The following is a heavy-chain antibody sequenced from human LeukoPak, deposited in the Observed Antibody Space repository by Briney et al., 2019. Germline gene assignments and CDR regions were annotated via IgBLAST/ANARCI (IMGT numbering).Heavy chain of an antibody. D-gene: IGHD1-26*01. J-gene: IGHJ4*02. Sequence: GGSLRLSCVVSGLSVRGSYMSWVRQAPGKGLEWVSVIYSGDRTYYADSVKGRFTISRDTSKNTLYLQMNSLRAEDTASYYCARDLASSSYVEFDYWGQGTLVTVPS. CDR1: GLSVRGSY. CDR3: ARDLASSSYVEFDY. V-gene: IGHV3-53*01. CDR2: IYSGDRT.